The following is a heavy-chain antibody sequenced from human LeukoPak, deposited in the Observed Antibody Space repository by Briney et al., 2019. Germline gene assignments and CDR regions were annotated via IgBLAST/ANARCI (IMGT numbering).Heavy chain of an antibody. CDR2: SGSGGST. CDR1: GFTFTTYA. V-gene: IGHV3-23*01. J-gene: IGHJ2*01. Sequence: GGSLRLSCAASGFTFTTYAMNWVRQAPGKGLEWVSVSGSGGSTYYADSVKGRFTISRDNSKNTLYLEVNSLRAEDTAVYYCATAFYFDSSGPYWYFDLWGRGTLVTVSS. D-gene: IGHD3-22*01. CDR3: ATAFYFDSSGPYWYFDL.